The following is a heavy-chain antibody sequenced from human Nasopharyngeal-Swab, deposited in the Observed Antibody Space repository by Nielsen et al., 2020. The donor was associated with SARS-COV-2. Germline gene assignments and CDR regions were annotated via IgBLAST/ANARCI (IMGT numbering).Heavy chain of an antibody. V-gene: IGHV3-30-3*01. J-gene: IGHJ4*02. CDR2: ISYDGSNK. Sequence: LKISCAASGFTFSSYAMHWVRQAPGKWLEWVAVISYDGSNKYYADSVKGRLTISRDNSQNTLYLQMNSLRAEDTAVYYCARDDDYYCSGYNTRYYFDYWGQGTLVTVSS. CDR3: ARDDDYYCSGYNTRYYFDY. CDR1: GFTFSSYA. D-gene: IGHD5-18*01.